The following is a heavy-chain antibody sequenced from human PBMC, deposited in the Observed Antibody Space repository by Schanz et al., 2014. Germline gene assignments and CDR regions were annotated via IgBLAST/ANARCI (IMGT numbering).Heavy chain of an antibody. Sequence: QVHLQESGPGLVKPSETLSVTCTVSGGSINNYFWTWIRQPAGKGLEWIGRISTSGSTNYNPSLRSRVSMSRGTSKTHFSLRLSSLTAADTAVYYCATWRGDDSGGHGQFDYWGQGALVTVSS. CDR2: ISTSGST. V-gene: IGHV4-4*07. CDR3: ATWRGDDSGGHGQFDY. D-gene: IGHD3-22*01. J-gene: IGHJ4*02. CDR1: GGSINNYF.